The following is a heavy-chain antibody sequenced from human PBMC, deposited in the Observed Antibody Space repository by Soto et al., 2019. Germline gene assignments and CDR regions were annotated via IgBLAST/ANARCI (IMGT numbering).Heavy chain of an antibody. CDR1: GFTFDDYA. CDR3: AKDGTRSYYDILTGPNKYFDY. CDR2: ISWNSGSI. V-gene: IGHV3-9*01. D-gene: IGHD3-9*01. Sequence: GGSLRLSCAASGFTFDDYAMHWVRQAPGKGLEWVSGISWNSGSIGYADSVKGRFTISRDNAKNSLYLQMNSLRAEDTALYYCAKDGTRSYYDILTGPNKYFDYWGQGTLVTVSS. J-gene: IGHJ4*02.